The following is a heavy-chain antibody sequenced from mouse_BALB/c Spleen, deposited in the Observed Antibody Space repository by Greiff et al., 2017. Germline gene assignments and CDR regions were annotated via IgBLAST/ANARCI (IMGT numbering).Heavy chain of an antibody. CDR3: ARLYYGSSYEYFDV. CDR2: INPYNGGT. Sequence: EVQLQQSGPDLVKPGASMKISCTASGYSFTGYTMNWVKQSHGKNLEWIGLINPYNGGTSYNQKFKGKATLTVAKSSSTAYMELHSLTSEDSAVYYYARLYYGSSYEYFDVWGAGTTVTVSS. CDR1: GYSFTGYT. V-gene: IGHV1-18*01. J-gene: IGHJ1*01. D-gene: IGHD1-1*01.